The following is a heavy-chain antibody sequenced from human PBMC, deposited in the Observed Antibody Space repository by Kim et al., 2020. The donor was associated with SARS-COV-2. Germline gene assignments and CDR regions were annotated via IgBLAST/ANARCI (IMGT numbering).Heavy chain of an antibody. J-gene: IGHJ4*02. D-gene: IGHD2-2*01. V-gene: IGHV1-18*01. Sequence: ASVKVSCKASGFTFTSYGISWVRQAPGQGLEWMAWINNDNGNSNYVQSYRGRVSVTRDTSTSTAYMELRSLRSDDTGVYYCTRDFRSACRGTSCHYFDFWGQGTLVTFSS. CDR1: GFTFTSYG. CDR2: INNDNGNS. CDR3: TRDFRSACRGTSCHYFDF.